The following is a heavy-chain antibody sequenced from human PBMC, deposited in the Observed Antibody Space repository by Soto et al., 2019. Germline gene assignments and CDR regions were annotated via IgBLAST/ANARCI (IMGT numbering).Heavy chain of an antibody. D-gene: IGHD3-3*01. J-gene: IGHJ6*02. CDR1: GGTFSSYA. Sequence: SVKVSCKASGGTFSSYAISWVRQAPGQGLEWMGGIIPIFGTANYAQKFQGRVTITADESTSTAYMELSSLRSEDTAVYYCARDGVASASVYYYYGMDVWGQGTTVTVSS. CDR2: IIPIFGTA. CDR3: ARDGVASASVYYYYGMDV. V-gene: IGHV1-69*13.